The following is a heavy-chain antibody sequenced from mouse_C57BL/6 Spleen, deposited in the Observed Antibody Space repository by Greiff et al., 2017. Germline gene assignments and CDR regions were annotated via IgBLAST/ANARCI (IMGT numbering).Heavy chain of an antibody. CDR2: IYPRSGNT. Sequence: QVQLQESGAELARPGASVKLSCKASGYTFTSYGISWVKQRTGQGLEWIGEIYPRSGNTYYNEKFKGKATLTADKSSSTAYMELRSLTSEDSAVYFCARSSYYGSSLDYWGQGTTLTVSS. CDR1: GYTFTSYG. V-gene: IGHV1-81*01. D-gene: IGHD1-1*01. J-gene: IGHJ2*01. CDR3: ARSSYYGSSLDY.